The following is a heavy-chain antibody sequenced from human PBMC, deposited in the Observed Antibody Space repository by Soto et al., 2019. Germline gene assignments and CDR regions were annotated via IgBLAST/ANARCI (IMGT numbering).Heavy chain of an antibody. J-gene: IGHJ5*02. CDR3: TRWNGYGDL. V-gene: IGHV3-23*01. Sequence: EIQLLESGGGLVQPGGSLRLSCVVSGFSFSTYGVTWVRQAPGKGLEWVCGVSGGSGVTHYTDSVKGRFTISGDDYKNTVYLQMHSLSGEDTAVYYCTRWNGYGDLWGQGTLVTVSS. CDR1: GFSFSTYG. CDR2: VSGGSGVT. D-gene: IGHD1-1*01.